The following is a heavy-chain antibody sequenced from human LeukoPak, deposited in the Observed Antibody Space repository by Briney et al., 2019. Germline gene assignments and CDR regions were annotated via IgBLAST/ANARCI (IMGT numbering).Heavy chain of an antibody. CDR2: IIPIFGTA. J-gene: IGHJ4*02. V-gene: IGHV1-69*13. CDR3: ARGLYCGGDCYTIFDY. CDR1: GYTFTSYG. D-gene: IGHD2-21*02. Sequence: ASVKVSCKASGYTFTSYGISWVRQAPGQGLEWMGGIIPIFGTANYAQKFQGRVTITADESTSTAYMELSSLRSEDTAVYYCARGLYCGGDCYTIFDYWGQGTLVTVSS.